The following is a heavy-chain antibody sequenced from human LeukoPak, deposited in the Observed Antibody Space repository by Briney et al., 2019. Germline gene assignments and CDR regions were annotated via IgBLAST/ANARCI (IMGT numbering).Heavy chain of an antibody. Sequence: PGGSRRLSCAASGFTFDDYAMHWVRQAPGKGLEWVSGISWNSGSIGYADSVKGRFTISRDNAKNSLYLQMSSLRSEDTAVYYCARDLSQKGGIRSHYYGSGSRPFDYWGQGTLVTVSS. D-gene: IGHD3-10*01. CDR1: GFTFDDYA. J-gene: IGHJ4*02. CDR2: ISWNSGSI. CDR3: ARDLSQKGGIRSHYYGSGSRPFDY. V-gene: IGHV3-9*01.